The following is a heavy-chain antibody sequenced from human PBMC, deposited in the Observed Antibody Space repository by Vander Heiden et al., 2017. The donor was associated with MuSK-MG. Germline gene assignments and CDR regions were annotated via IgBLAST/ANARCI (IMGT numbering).Heavy chain of an antibody. CDR3: ARDDYQY. D-gene: IGHD4-17*01. J-gene: IGHJ4*02. CDR1: GFTFSSYA. V-gene: IGHV3-30*04. CDR2: ISYEGSNK. Sequence: QVQLVESGGGVVQPGRSLRLSCAASGFTFSSYAMHGVRQAPGKGLEWVAVISYEGSNKYYADSVKGRFTISRDNSKKTLYLQMNSLRAEDTAVYYCARDDYQYWGQGTLVTVSS.